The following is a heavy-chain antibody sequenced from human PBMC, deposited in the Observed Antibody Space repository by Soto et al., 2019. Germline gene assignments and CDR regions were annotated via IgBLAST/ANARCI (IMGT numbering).Heavy chain of an antibody. CDR1: GFTFSGSA. J-gene: IGHJ4*02. D-gene: IGHD3-10*01. CDR2: IRSKANSYAT. Sequence: PGGSLRLSCAASGFTFSGSAMHWVRQASGKGLEWVGRIRSKANSYATAYAASVKGRFTISRDDSKNTAYLQMNSLKTEDTAVYYCTRHAYYYGSGIIVDYWGQGTLVTVSS. V-gene: IGHV3-73*01. CDR3: TRHAYYYGSGIIVDY.